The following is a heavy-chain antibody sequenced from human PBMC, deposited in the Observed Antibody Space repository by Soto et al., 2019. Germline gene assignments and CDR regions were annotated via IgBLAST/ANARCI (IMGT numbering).Heavy chain of an antibody. CDR3: AADPYCGGDCYFDY. J-gene: IGHJ4*02. CDR2: IVVGSGNT. CDR1: GGTFSSYA. D-gene: IGHD2-21*02. Sequence: SVEVSCKASGGTFSSYAVQWVRQARGQGLEWIGWIVVGSGNTNYAQKFQERVTITRDMSTNTAYMELTSLRSEDTAVYYCAADPYCGGDCYFDYWGQGIMVTVSS. V-gene: IGHV1-58*01.